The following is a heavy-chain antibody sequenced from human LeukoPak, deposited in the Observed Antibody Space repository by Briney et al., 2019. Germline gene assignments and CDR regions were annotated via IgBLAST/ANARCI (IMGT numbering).Heavy chain of an antibody. V-gene: IGHV1-2*02. CDR3: AKSWYYYGSGSDY. CDR1: GYTFTGYY. J-gene: IGHJ4*02. CDR2: INPNSGGT. D-gene: IGHD3-10*01. Sequence: ASVKVSCKASGYTFTGYYMHWVRQAPGQGLEWMGWINPNSGGTNYAQKFQGRVTMTRDTSISTAYMELSRLRADDTAVHYCAKSWYYYGSGSDYWGQGTLVTVSS.